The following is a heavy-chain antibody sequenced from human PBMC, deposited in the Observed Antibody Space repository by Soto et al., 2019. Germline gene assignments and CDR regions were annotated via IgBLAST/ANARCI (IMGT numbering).Heavy chain of an antibody. V-gene: IGHV4-59*01. CDR2: IYYSGST. CDR1: GVSISSYY. Sequence: PSETRSLTCTVSGVSISSYYWSWIRQPPGKGLEWIGYIYYSGSTNYNPSLKSRVTISVDTSKNQFSQKLSSVTAADTAVYYCTRGTGDDYYYYYMDVWGKGTTVTVSS. J-gene: IGHJ6*03. CDR3: TRGTGDDYYYYYMDV. D-gene: IGHD1-1*01.